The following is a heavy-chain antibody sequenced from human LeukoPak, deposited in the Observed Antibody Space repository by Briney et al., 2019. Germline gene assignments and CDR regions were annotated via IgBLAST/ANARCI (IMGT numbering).Heavy chain of an antibody. V-gene: IGHV1-69*06. Sequence: SVKVSCKASGGTFSSYAISWVRQAPGQGLEWMGGIIPIFGTANYAQKFQGRVTITADKSTSTAYMELSSLRSEDTAVYYCARGSVFIGIVGANSDKDAFDIWGQGTMVTVSS. CDR1: GGTFSSYA. J-gene: IGHJ3*02. CDR2: IIPIFGTA. D-gene: IGHD1-26*01. CDR3: ARGSVFIGIVGANSDKDAFDI.